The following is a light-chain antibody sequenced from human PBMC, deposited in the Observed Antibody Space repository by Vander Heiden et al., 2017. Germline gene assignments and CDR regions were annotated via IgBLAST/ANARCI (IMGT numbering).Light chain of an antibody. V-gene: IGLV3-1*01. CDR1: KLGDKY. Sequence: SCELTQPPSVSVSPGQTASITCSGDKLGDKYVCWYQQKPGQSPVLVIYQDNKRPSGIPERFSGSNSGNTATLTISGTQAMDEADYYCQAWDSSTGVFGTGTKVTVL. CDR3: QAWDSSTGV. J-gene: IGLJ1*01. CDR2: QDN.